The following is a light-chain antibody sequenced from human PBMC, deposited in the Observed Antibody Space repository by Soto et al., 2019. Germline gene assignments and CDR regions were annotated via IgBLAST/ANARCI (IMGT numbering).Light chain of an antibody. J-gene: IGKJ1*01. CDR2: GES. CDR3: QKYGYSLWT. V-gene: IGKV3-20*01. CDR1: QSVSSSY. Sequence: IVLTQSPGTLSLSPGDSATLSCRDSQSVSSSYLAWYQQKTGQAPRILIYGESSRATGIPDRLSGSGSGTDFTLTISRLEPEDFAVDYCQKYGYSLWTCGQGTKVDIK.